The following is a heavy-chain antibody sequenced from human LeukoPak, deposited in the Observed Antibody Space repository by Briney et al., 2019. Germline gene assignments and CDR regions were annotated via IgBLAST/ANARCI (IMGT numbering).Heavy chain of an antibody. CDR2: INPNSCGT. Sequence: ASVTVSCMASLYTFTCYYMHGVRQAPGQGREGMGWINPNSCGTNYAQMLQGWGTLIRDTSISTAYMELSRLRSDDTAGYCCASLLRDFDYWGQGTLVTVSS. CDR1: LYTFTCYY. J-gene: IGHJ4*02. CDR3: ASLLRDFDY. V-gene: IGHV1-2*04.